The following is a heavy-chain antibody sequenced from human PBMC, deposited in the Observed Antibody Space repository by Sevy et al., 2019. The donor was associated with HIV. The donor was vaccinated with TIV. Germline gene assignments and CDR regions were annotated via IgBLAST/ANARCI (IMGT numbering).Heavy chain of an antibody. CDR1: GFTFDDYT. V-gene: IGHV3-43*01. CDR2: ISWDGGST. Sequence: GGSLRLSCAASGFTFDDYTMHWVRQAPGKGLEWVSLISWDGGSTYYADSVKGRFTISRDNSKNSLYLQMNSLRTEDTALYYCAKEKGEGSGSYFDYWGQGTLVPVSS. D-gene: IGHD1-26*01. CDR3: AKEKGEGSGSYFDY. J-gene: IGHJ4*02.